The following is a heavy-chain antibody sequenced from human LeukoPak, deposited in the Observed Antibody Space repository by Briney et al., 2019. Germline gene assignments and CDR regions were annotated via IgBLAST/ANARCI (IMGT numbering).Heavy chain of an antibody. V-gene: IGHV3-7*01. CDR1: GFTFSSYW. CDR3: ARDQGDFWSGYGRDY. D-gene: IGHD3-3*01. Sequence: GGSLRLPCAASGFTFSSYWMSWVRQAPGKGLEWVANIKQDGSEKYYVDSVKGRFTISRDNAKNSLYLQMNSLRAEDTAVYYCARDQGDFWSGYGRDYWGQGTLVTVSS. CDR2: IKQDGSEK. J-gene: IGHJ4*02.